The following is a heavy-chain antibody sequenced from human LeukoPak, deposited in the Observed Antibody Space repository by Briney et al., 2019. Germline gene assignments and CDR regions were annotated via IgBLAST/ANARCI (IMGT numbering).Heavy chain of an antibody. CDR3: ASLLIVGAPEGRGY. Sequence: SETLSLTCAVYGGSFSGYYWSWIRQPPGKGLEWIGEINHSGRTNYNPSLKSRVTISVDTSKNQFSLKLSSVTAADTAVYYCASLLIVGAPEGRGYWGQGTLVTVSS. CDR2: INHSGRT. J-gene: IGHJ4*02. CDR1: GGSFSGYY. D-gene: IGHD1-26*01. V-gene: IGHV4-34*01.